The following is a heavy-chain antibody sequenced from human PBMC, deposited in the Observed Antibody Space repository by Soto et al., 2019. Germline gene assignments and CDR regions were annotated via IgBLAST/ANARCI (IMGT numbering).Heavy chain of an antibody. J-gene: IGHJ6*02. CDR1: GGSVSSGSYY. CDR2: IYYSGST. D-gene: IGHD3-22*01. CDR3: ARERRGSGYYSLNYYYGMDV. Sequence: KPSETLSLTCTVSGGSVSSGSYYWSWIRQPPGKGLEWIGYIYYSGSTNYNPSLKSRVTISVDTSKNQFSLKLSSVTAADTAVYYCARERRGSGYYSLNYYYGMDVWGQGTTVTVSS. V-gene: IGHV4-61*01.